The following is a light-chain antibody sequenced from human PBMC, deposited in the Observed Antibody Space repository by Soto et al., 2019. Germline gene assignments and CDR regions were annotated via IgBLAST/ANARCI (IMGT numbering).Light chain of an antibody. V-gene: IGKV3-15*01. J-gene: IGKJ1*01. CDR3: QQYHDWPTWT. Sequence: EIVMTQSPATLSVSPGERATLSCRASQSIGSNLAWYQQKPGQSPRLLIYGASTRATGIPARFSGSGSGTEFTLTISSLQSEDFAVYYCQQYHDWPTWTFGQGTKVDIK. CDR1: QSIGSN. CDR2: GAS.